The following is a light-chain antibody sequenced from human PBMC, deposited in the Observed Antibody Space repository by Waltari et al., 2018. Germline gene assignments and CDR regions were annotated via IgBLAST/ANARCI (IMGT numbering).Light chain of an antibody. CDR3: QQYDILPIT. CDR1: QDISNF. CDR2: DAS. J-gene: IGKJ5*01. Sequence: DIQMTQSPSSLSASVGDRVIITCQASQDISNFLNWYQQKPGQAPKLLIYDASKLETGVPSRFSGSRSGIDFTFTISSLQPEDIATYYCQQYDILPITFGQGTRLEIK. V-gene: IGKV1-33*01.